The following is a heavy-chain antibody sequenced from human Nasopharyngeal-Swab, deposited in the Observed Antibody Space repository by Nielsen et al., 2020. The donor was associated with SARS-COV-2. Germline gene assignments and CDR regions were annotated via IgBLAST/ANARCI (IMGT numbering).Heavy chain of an antibody. D-gene: IGHD6-19*01. CDR2: INPNSGGT. J-gene: IGHJ6*02. V-gene: IGHV1-2*06. CDR1: GYTFTGYY. CDR3: ARDPTSVAGTADYYYGMDV. Sequence: ASVKVSCKASGYTFTGYYMHWVRQAPGQGLEWMGRINPNSGGTNYAQKFQGRVTMTRDTSISTAYMELSRLRSDDTAVYYCARDPTSVAGTADYYYGMDVWGQGTTVTVSS.